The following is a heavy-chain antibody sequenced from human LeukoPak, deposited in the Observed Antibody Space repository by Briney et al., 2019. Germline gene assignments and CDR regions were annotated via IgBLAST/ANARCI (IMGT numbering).Heavy chain of an antibody. CDR1: GFTVSSNY. Sequence: GGSLRLSCAASGFTVSSNYMSWVRQAPGKGLEWVSVIYSGGSTYYVDSVKGRFTISRDNSKNTLYLQMNSLRVEDTAVYFCVKDLSDRDVDYWGQGTLVTVSS. CDR2: IYSGGST. J-gene: IGHJ4*02. CDR3: VKDLSDRDVDY. D-gene: IGHD2-21*02. V-gene: IGHV3-53*05.